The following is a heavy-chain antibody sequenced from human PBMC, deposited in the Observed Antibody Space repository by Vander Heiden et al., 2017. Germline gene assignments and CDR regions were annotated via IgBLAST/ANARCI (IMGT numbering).Heavy chain of an antibody. Sequence: EVQLVQSGGGLVQPGGSLRLSCGASGFPFRSYTMTWVRQTPGKGLEWISYISATGVTIYYSQSVEGRFTISRDNVKNSLYLQMNNLRDDDTGVYYCARDPKLYGAFGPYFDYWGQGVLVTVAS. CDR2: ISATGVTI. V-gene: IGHV3-48*02. CDR3: ARDPKLYGAFGPYFDY. J-gene: IGHJ4*02. CDR1: GFPFRSYT. D-gene: IGHD2-15*01.